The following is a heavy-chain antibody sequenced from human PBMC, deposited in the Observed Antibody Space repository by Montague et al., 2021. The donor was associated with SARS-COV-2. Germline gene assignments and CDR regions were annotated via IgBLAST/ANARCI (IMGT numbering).Heavy chain of an antibody. V-gene: IGHV3-30*04. Sequence: SLRLSCAASGFTFNDYSFHWVRQAPGKGLQWVAVVSYDGSIQRYADSVRGRFTISKDSSKNTLYLQMDSLTTEDTAVYFCARSGGVFWFRAPVAQVSDWGQGILVTVSS. J-gene: IGHJ4*02. CDR3: ARSGGVFWFRAPVAQVSD. CDR2: VSYDGSIQ. D-gene: IGHD3-10*01. CDR1: GFTFNDYS.